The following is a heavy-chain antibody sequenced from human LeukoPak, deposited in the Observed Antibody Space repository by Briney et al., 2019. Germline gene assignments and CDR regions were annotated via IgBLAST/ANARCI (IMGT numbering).Heavy chain of an antibody. CDR1: GGTFSSYA. V-gene: IGHV1-46*01. D-gene: IGHD2-8*01. Sequence: ASVKVSCKASGGTFSSYAISWVRQAPGQGLEWMGKINPSSGGTGCAQKFQGRVTMTRDTSTSTVYMELTSLRSEDTAVYYCARDGLYCTNGVCSSDIWGQGTLVTVSS. CDR3: ARDGLYCTNGVCSSDI. CDR2: INPSSGGT. J-gene: IGHJ3*02.